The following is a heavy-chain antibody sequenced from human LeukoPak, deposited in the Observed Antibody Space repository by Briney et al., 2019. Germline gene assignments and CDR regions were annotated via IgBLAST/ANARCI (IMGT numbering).Heavy chain of an antibody. Sequence: ASVKVSCKASGYTFTSYDINWVRQATGQGLEWMGWMNPNSGNTGYAQKFQGRVTMTRDTSTSTVYMELSSLRSEDTAVYYCARGGDYYDSSGYYLGYWGQGTLVTVSS. CDR1: GYTFTSYD. CDR3: ARGGDYYDSSGYYLGY. J-gene: IGHJ4*02. V-gene: IGHV1-8*02. D-gene: IGHD3-22*01. CDR2: MNPNSGNT.